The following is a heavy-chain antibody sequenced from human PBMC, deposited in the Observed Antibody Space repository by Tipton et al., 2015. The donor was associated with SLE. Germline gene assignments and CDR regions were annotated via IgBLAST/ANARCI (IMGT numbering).Heavy chain of an antibody. CDR2: ISGSGNTI. Sequence: GSLRLSCAASGFTFSSYEMNWVRQAPGKGLEWVSYISGSGNTIYYADFVKGRFTISRDNAKNSLYLQMNSLRAEDTAVYYCARETIVVVPAAMEPPYYYYYYMDVWGKGTTVTVSS. D-gene: IGHD2-2*01. J-gene: IGHJ6*03. CDR3: ARETIVVVPAAMEPPYYYYYYMDV. CDR1: GFTFSSYE. V-gene: IGHV3-48*03.